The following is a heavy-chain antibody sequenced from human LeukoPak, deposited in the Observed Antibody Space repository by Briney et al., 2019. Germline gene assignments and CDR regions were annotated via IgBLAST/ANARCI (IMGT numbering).Heavy chain of an antibody. V-gene: IGHV3-53*01. D-gene: IGHD3-10*01. J-gene: IGHJ3*02. Sequence: GGSLRLSCATSGFSVSDNYMTWVRQAPGKGLEWVSVIYRGGSTYYTDLVKGRFTISRDNSKNMVYLQMYSLRVEDTAVYYCARGGGYGSGNHYRGGAFDIWGQGTMVAVSS. CDR3: ARGGGYGSGNHYRGGAFDI. CDR2: IYRGGST. CDR1: GFSVSDNY.